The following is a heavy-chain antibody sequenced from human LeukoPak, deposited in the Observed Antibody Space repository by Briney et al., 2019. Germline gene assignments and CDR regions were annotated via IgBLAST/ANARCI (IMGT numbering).Heavy chain of an antibody. D-gene: IGHD6-19*01. CDR3: AIYSSGWSNYYYYMDV. V-gene: IGHV1-8*03. Sequence: ASVKVYCKASGYTFTSYDINWVRQATGQGLEWMGWMNPNSGNTGYAQKFQGRVTITRNTSISTACMELSSLRSEDTAVYYCAIYSSGWSNYYYYMDVWGKGTTVTVSS. CDR2: MNPNSGNT. J-gene: IGHJ6*03. CDR1: GYTFTSYD.